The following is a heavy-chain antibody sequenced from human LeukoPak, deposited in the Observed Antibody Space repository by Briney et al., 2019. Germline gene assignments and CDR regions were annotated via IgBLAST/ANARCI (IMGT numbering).Heavy chain of an antibody. V-gene: IGHV3-33*05. J-gene: IGHJ4*02. D-gene: IGHD4-11*01. CDR2: ISYDGSNK. CDR3: ARVRPGSNYVDFDY. Sequence: PGGSLRLSCAASGFTFSSCGMHWVRQAPGKGLEWEAFISYDGSNKYYAGSVKGRFTISRDNSKSTLYLQMNSLRAEDTAVYYCARVRPGSNYVDFDYWGQGTLVTVSS. CDR1: GFTFSSCG.